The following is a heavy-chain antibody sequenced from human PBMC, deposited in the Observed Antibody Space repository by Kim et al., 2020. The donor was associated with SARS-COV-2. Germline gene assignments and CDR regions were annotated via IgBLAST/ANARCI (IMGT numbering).Heavy chain of an antibody. CDR2: INHSGST. CDR1: GGSFSGYY. J-gene: IGHJ5*02. D-gene: IGHD3-3*01. V-gene: IGHV4-34*01. Sequence: SETLSLTCAVYGGSFSGYYWSWIRQPPGKGLEWIGEINHSGSTNYNPSLKSRVTISVDTSKNQFSLKLSSVTAADTAVYYCARVSYWIFGSKFVWFDPWGQGTLVAVAS. CDR3: ARVSYWIFGSKFVWFDP.